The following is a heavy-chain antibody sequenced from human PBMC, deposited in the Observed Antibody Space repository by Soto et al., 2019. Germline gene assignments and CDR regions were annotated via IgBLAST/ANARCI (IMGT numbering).Heavy chain of an antibody. CDR2: IYYSGST. V-gene: IGHV4-31*03. CDR1: GGSISSGGYY. D-gene: IGHD6-6*01. CDR3: ARLPLYSSSSVFDY. Sequence: SETLSLTCTVSGGSISSGGYYWSWIRQHPGKGLEWIGYIYYSGSTYYNPSLKSRVTISVDTSRNQFSLKLSSVTAADTAVYYCARLPLYSSSSVFDYWGQGTLVTVSS. J-gene: IGHJ4*02.